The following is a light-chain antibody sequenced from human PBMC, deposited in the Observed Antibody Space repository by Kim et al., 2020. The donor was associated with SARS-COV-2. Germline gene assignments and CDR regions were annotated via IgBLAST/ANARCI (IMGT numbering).Light chain of an antibody. J-gene: IGLJ2*01. CDR2: GKN. CDR3: NSRDSSGNHVV. CDR1: SPRSYY. V-gene: IGLV3-19*01. Sequence: AFGPTVRITCQGDSPRSYYTSWYQQKPGQAPVLVIYGKNNRPSGIPDRFSGSSSGNTASLTITGAQAEDEADYYCNSRDSSGNHVVFGGGTQLTVL.